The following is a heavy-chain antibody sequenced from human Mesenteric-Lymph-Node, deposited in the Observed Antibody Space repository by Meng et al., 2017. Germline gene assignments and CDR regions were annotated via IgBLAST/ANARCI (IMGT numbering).Heavy chain of an antibody. CDR2: IYYSGNT. J-gene: IGHJ4*02. V-gene: IGHV4-39*07. Sequence: ESLKISCTVSGGSISSSSYYWGWIRQPPGKGLEWIGSIYYSGNTYYNPSLKSRVTISVDTSKNRFSLNLSSVTASDTAVYFCARGPTVKYFDYWGQGTQVTVSS. D-gene: IGHD2/OR15-2a*01. CDR1: GGSISSSSYY. CDR3: ARGPTVKYFDY.